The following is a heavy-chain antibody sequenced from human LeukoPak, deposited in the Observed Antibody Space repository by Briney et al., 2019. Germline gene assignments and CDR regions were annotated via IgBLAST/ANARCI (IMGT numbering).Heavy chain of an antibody. D-gene: IGHD6-6*01. CDR2: IYYSGST. V-gene: IGHV4-59*12. CDR1: GGSISSYY. CDR3: ARASYKYSSSHNWFDP. Sequence: SETLSLTCTVSGGSISSYYWSWIRQPPGKGLEWIGYIYYSGSTYYNPSLKSRVTISVDRSKNQFSLKLSSVTAADTAVYYCARASYKYSSSHNWFDPWGQGTLVTVSS. J-gene: IGHJ5*02.